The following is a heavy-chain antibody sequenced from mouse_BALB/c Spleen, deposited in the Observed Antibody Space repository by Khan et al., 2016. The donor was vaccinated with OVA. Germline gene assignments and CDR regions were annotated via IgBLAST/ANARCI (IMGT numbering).Heavy chain of an antibody. CDR2: ISYSGST. J-gene: IGHJ2*01. V-gene: IGHV3-2*02. CDR1: GYSITSGYG. D-gene: IGHD1-2*01. Sequence: EVQLVESGPGLVKPSQSLSLTCTVTGYSITSGYGWNWIRQFPGNKLEWMGYISYSGSTHYNPSLKSRIPITRETSKNQFFLQLNSVTTEDTATYYWARTAGIKYWGQGTTLTVSS. CDR3: ARTAGIKY.